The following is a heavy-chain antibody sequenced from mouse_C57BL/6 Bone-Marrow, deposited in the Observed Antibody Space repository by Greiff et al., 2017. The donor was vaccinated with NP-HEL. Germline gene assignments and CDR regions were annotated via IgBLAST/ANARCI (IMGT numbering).Heavy chain of an antibody. D-gene: IGHD1-1*01. J-gene: IGHJ4*01. V-gene: IGHV1-81*01. CDR2: IYPRSGNT. CDR1: GYTFTSYG. CDR3: ARSYYGSSDYYAMDY. Sequence: QVQLQQSGAELARPGASVKLSCKASGYTFTSYGISWVKQRTGQGLEWIGEIYPRSGNTYYNEKFKGKATLTADKSSSTAYMELRSLTSEDSAVYFCARSYYGSSDYYAMDYWGQGTSVTVSS.